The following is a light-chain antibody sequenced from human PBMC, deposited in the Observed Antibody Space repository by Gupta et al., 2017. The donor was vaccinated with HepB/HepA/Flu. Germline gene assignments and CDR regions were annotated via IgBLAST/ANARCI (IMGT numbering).Light chain of an antibody. CDR3: QQYEFQSGST. J-gene: IGKJ2*01. CDR1: QSVNSDY. Sequence: EIVLTQSPGTLSLSPGERATLSCRASQSVNSDYLVWYQQKPGQAPRLLIYGASTRDTGITDRFSGGGSGKDFALTISRREPEDFALYYCQQYEFQSGSTFGQGTKLEIK. V-gene: IGKV3-20*01. CDR2: GAS.